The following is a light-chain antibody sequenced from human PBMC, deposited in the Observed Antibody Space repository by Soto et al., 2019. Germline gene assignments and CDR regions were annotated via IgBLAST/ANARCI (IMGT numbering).Light chain of an antibody. CDR3: HQYRTYPLT. J-gene: IGKJ4*01. CDR1: QNIGSS. CDR2: GTS. V-gene: IGKV1-5*01. Sequence: DIQMTQSPSTLSASVGDRVTITCRASQNIGSSLAWYQHRPGKAPKSLIFGTSYLQSGVPSRFSGSRSGTEFTLTISSLQPEDFATYYCHQYRTYPLTFGGGTKVEMK.